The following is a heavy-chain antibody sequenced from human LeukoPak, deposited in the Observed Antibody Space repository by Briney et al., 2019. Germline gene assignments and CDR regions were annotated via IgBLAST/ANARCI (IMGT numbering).Heavy chain of an antibody. J-gene: IGHJ4*02. Sequence: SGGSLRLSCAASGFTFSSFAMSWVRQAPGKGLDWVSSISGSGAGTYYADSVKGRFTISRANSKNTLYLQMNSLRAADTAVYYCAKGAYGSGTYYTYVDYWGQGTLVTVSS. CDR3: AKGAYGSGTYYTYVDY. D-gene: IGHD3-10*01. V-gene: IGHV3-23*01. CDR2: ISGSGAGT. CDR1: GFTFSSFA.